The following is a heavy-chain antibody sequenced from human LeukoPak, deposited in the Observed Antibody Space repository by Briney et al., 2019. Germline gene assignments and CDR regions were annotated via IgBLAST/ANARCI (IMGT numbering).Heavy chain of an antibody. D-gene: IGHD5-18*01. CDR3: ARDRGYSYGLDY. Sequence: GGSLRLSCAASGFTFSSYAMSWVRQAPGKGLEWVAVISYDGSNKYYADSVKGRFTISRDNSKNTLYLQMNSLRAEDTAVYYCARDRGYSYGLDYWGQGALVTVSS. V-gene: IGHV3-30-3*01. J-gene: IGHJ4*02. CDR2: ISYDGSNK. CDR1: GFTFSSYA.